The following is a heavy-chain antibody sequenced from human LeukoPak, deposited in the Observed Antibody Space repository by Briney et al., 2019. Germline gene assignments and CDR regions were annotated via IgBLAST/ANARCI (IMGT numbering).Heavy chain of an antibody. D-gene: IGHD6-13*01. J-gene: IGHJ5*02. CDR3: AKALLEQELVRPLDP. CDR2: ISGSGGST. Sequence: PGGSLSLSCAASGFTFSSYAISWVRQAPGKGLEWVSAISGSGGSTYYADSVKGRFTISRDNSKNTLFLQMNSLRAEDTAVYYCAKALLEQELVRPLDPWDQGTLVTVSS. CDR1: GFTFSSYA. V-gene: IGHV3-23*01.